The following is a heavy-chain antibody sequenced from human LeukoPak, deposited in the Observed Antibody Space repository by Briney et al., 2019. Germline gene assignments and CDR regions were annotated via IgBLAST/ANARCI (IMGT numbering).Heavy chain of an antibody. V-gene: IGHV3-7*01. D-gene: IGHD3-3*01. CDR1: GFTFSSYW. CDR3: ARRRVGVVIKGFDY. J-gene: IGHJ4*02. CDR2: IKQDGSEK. Sequence: GGSLRLSCAASGFTFSSYWMSWVRQAPGKGLEWVANIKQDGSEKYYVDSVKGRFTISRDNAKNSLCLQMNSLRAEDTAVYYCARRRVGVVIKGFDYWGQGTLVTVSS.